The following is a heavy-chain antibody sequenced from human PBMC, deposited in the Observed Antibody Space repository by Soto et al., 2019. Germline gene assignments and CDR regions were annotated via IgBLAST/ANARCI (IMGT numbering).Heavy chain of an antibody. CDR3: ARGNPFNYAGFDV. Sequence: RASVKVSCKASGDTFIDFYIHWVRQASGQGPEWMGWMNAKSGDTFFPQRFQGKFNMTWDTSLSTAYMEVGSLTSDDTAIYYCARGNPFNYAGFDVWGQGTTVTVSS. D-gene: IGHD3-16*01. CDR2: MNAKSGDT. CDR1: GDTFIDFY. V-gene: IGHV1-8*02. J-gene: IGHJ6*02.